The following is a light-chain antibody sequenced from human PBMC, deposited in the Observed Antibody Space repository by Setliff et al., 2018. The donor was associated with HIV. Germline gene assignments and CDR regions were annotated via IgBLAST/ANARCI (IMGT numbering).Light chain of an antibody. CDR2: DAS. J-gene: IGKJ5*01. V-gene: IGKV1D-13*01. CDR3: QQFNYMIS. CDR1: QGITSA. Sequence: AIQLTQSPSSLSASVGDRVTITCRASQGITSALAWYRQKPGKPPKLLIYDASTLESGVPSRFSGSGYGTDFSLTISSLQPEDFATYYCQQFNYMISFGQGTRLEIK.